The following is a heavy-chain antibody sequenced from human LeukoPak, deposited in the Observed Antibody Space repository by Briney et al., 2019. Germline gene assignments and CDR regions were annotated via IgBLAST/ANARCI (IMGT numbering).Heavy chain of an antibody. V-gene: IGHV4-59*01. CDR1: GGSISSYY. D-gene: IGHD2-15*01. Sequence: SETLSLTCTVSGGSISSYYWSWIRQPPGKGLEWIGYIYYSGSTNYNPSLKSRVTISVDTSKNQFSLKLSSVTAADTAVYYCAPRVVGSAPFGYWGQGTLVTVSS. J-gene: IGHJ4*02. CDR3: APRVVGSAPFGY. CDR2: IYYSGST.